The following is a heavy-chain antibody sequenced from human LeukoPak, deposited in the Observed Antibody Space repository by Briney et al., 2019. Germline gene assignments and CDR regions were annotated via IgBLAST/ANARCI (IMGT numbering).Heavy chain of an antibody. CDR1: GYTFTGYY. Sequence: ASVKVSCKASGYTFTGYYMHWVRQAPGQGLEWMGMINPRDGSTRTLQRFQGRVTMTRDTSTSTLYMGLSSLRSDDTATYFCARGADQEFDFWGQGTLVTVSS. CDR3: ARGADQEFDF. V-gene: IGHV1-46*01. CDR2: INPRDGST. J-gene: IGHJ4*02.